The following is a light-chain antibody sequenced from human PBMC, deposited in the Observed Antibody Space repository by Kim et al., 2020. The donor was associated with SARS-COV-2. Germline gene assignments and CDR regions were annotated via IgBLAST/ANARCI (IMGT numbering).Light chain of an antibody. V-gene: IGKV3-20*01. Sequence: ELVLTQSPGPLSLSPGERATLSCRASQSVSSNLAWYQQRPGQAPRLLIYGASNRATGIPDRFSGSGSGTDFTLTISRLEPEDFAVYYCQQYGSLPFTFGPGNKVDIK. CDR3: QQYGSLPFT. CDR1: QSVSSN. J-gene: IGKJ3*01. CDR2: GAS.